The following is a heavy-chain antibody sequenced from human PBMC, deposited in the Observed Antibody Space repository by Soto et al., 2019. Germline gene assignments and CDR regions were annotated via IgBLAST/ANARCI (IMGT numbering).Heavy chain of an antibody. J-gene: IGHJ4*02. CDR2: INHSGST. CDR3: GPRGAVADPRGY. V-gene: IGHV4-34*01. Sequence: QVQLQQWGAGLLKPSETLSLTCAVYGGSFSDFYWTWIRQPPGKGLEWIGEINHSGSTNYNPSLKSRVAISVDTSKIQFSRNLTSVTAADTAVYYCGPRGAVADPRGYWGQGTLVTVSS. D-gene: IGHD3-10*01. CDR1: GGSFSDFY.